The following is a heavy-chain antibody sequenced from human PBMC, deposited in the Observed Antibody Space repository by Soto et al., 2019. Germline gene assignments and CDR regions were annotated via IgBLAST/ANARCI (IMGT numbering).Heavy chain of an antibody. CDR3: ARALDYSSSRQFDP. V-gene: IGHV4-59*01. J-gene: IGHJ5*02. CDR1: GGSISSYY. D-gene: IGHD6-13*01. Sequence: SETLSLTCTVSGGSISSYYWSWIRQPPGKGLEWIGYIYYSGSTNYNPSLKSRVTISVDTSKNQFSLKLSSVTAADTAVYYCARALDYSSSRQFDPWGQGTLVTVS. CDR2: IYYSGST.